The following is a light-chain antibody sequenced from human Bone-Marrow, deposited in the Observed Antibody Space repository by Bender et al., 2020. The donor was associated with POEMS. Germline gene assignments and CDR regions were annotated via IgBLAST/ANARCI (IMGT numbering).Light chain of an antibody. Sequence: QSVLTQPPSASGTPGQRVTISCSGSNSNIGTNAVNWYQQFPGTAPKLLIYSDNQRPSGVPARCSVSKSGTSASLSISGLQSEDEAEYYCAAWDDSLNGLYVFGTATKVTVL. CDR3: AAWDDSLNGLYV. J-gene: IGLJ1*01. CDR2: SDN. V-gene: IGLV1-44*01. CDR1: NSNIGTNA.